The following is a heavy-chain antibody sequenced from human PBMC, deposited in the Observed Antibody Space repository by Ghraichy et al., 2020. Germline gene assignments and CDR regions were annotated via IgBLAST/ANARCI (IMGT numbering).Heavy chain of an antibody. CDR3: ARAPRTRTGVNYYYFFMDV. CDR2: TYYRSKWYN. D-gene: IGHD7-27*01. J-gene: IGHJ6*03. Sequence: SQTLSLTCAISGDSVSSSSAAWNWIRQSPSRGLEWLGRTYYRSKWYNDYPLSVKSRITINPDTSKNQFSLQLTSVTPEDTAVYYCARAPRTRTGVNYYYFFMDVWDKGTTVTVSS. V-gene: IGHV6-1*01. CDR1: GDSVSSSSAA.